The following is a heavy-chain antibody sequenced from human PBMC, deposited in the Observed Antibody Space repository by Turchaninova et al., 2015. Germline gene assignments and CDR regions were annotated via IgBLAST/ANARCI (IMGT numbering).Heavy chain of an antibody. CDR2: INHSGST. J-gene: IGHJ4*02. CDR1: GGSFSGHY. Sequence: QVQLQQWGAGLLKPSETLSLPCAAYGGSFSGHYWSWIRHPPGKGLEWIGEINHSGSTNYNPSLTSRVTISLDTSKNQFSLKLTSVIAADTAVYYCARRPMDWGSFSWGQGTLVTVSS. V-gene: IGHV4-34*01. D-gene: IGHD3/OR15-3a*01. CDR3: ARRPMDWGSFS.